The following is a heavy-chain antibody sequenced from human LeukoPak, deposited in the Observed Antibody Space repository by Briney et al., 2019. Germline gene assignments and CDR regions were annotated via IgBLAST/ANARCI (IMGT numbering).Heavy chain of an antibody. CDR2: ISSSGSTI. CDR3: ARDPGSIAVAGQFDY. J-gene: IGHJ4*02. Sequence: GGSLRLSCAASGFTFSDYYMSWLRQAPGKGLEWVSYISSSGSTIYYADSVKGRFTISRDNAKNSLYLQMNSLRAEDTAVYYCARDPGSIAVAGQFDYWGQGALVTVSS. CDR1: GFTFSDYY. D-gene: IGHD6-19*01. V-gene: IGHV3-11*01.